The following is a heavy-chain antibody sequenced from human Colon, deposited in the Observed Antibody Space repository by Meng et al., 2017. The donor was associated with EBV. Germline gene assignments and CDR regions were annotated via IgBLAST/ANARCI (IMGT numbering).Heavy chain of an antibody. CDR1: GHSIVMCEYF. D-gene: IGHD2-2*01. CDR3: ARGELLWDY. Sequence: DSGPGPWSLCQYLVLTCIVSGHSIVMCEYFWRWIRQPPGKGLEWIGYMDNRGSTFYNPSLKSRVTISVDTSKNQFSLKLSSVIAADTAVYFCARGELLWDYWGQGTLVTVSS. CDR2: MDNRGST. J-gene: IGHJ4*02. V-gene: IGHV4-30-4*01.